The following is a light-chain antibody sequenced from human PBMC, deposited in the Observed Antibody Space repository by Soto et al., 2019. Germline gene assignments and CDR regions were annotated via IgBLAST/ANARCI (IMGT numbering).Light chain of an antibody. Sequence: QSALTQPASVSGSPGQSITISCTETSSDVGSFNLVSWYQQHPGKAPKLMIYEGSKRPSGISNRFSASKSGNTASPTISGLQAEDEADYYCCSYAGSRTVVFGGGTKLTVL. CDR2: EGS. J-gene: IGLJ2*01. V-gene: IGLV2-23*01. CDR3: CSYAGSRTVV. CDR1: SSDVGSFNL.